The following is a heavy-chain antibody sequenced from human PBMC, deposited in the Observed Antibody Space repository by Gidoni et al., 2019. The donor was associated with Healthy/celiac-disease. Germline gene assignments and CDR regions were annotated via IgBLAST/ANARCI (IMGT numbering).Heavy chain of an antibody. J-gene: IGHJ6*02. D-gene: IGHD2-2*01. CDR2: IYPGDSDT. CDR1: GYSFTSYW. CDR3: ARHLEYCSSTSCSRYYYYGMDV. Sequence: EVQLVQSRAEVKKPGESLKISCKGSGYSFTSYWIGWVRQMPGKGLKWMGIIYPGDSDTGYSPSFQGQVTISADKSISTAYLQWSSLKASDTAMYYCARHLEYCSSTSCSRYYYYGMDVWGQGTTVTVSS. V-gene: IGHV5-51*01.